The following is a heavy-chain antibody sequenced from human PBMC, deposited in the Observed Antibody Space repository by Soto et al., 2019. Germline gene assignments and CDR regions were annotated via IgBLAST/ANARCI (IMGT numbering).Heavy chain of an antibody. V-gene: IGHV1-18*01. CDR3: ARDAAGRGWFDP. D-gene: IGHD6-13*01. J-gene: IGHJ5*02. Sequence: GASVMVSFKASGYTFTSYGISWLRQAPGQGLEWMGWISAYNGNTNYAQKLQGRVTMTTDTSTSTAYMELRSLRSDDTAVYYCARDAAGRGWFDPWGQGTLVTVSS. CDR1: GYTFTSYG. CDR2: ISAYNGNT.